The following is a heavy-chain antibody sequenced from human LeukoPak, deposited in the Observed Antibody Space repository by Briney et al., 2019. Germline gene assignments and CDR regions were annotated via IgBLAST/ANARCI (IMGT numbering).Heavy chain of an antibody. CDR1: GFTFSSNW. Sequence: GGSLRLSCAASGFTFSSNWMHWVRQAPGKGLVWVSRISGDGRSTTYADSVKGRFTISRGNAKNTLYLQMNSLRAEDTAVYYCARAPWELDDWGQGTLVTVSS. D-gene: IGHD1-26*01. CDR2: ISGDGRST. J-gene: IGHJ4*02. V-gene: IGHV3-74*01. CDR3: ARAPWELDD.